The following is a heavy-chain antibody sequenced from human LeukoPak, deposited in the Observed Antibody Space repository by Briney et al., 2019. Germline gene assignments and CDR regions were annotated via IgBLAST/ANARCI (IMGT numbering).Heavy chain of an antibody. Sequence: GGSLRLSCSASGFTFSSYAMSWVRQAPRKGQEWVSVISGFARYIYYADSVKGRFTISRDNSKNTVYLQMNSLRAEDTAVYFCAKRGEYYGSGDYNTIKNYVPFDSWGQGILVTVSS. CDR3: AKRGEYYGSGDYNTIKNYVPFDS. D-gene: IGHD3-10*01. J-gene: IGHJ4*02. CDR1: GFTFSSYA. CDR2: ISGFARYI. V-gene: IGHV3-23*01.